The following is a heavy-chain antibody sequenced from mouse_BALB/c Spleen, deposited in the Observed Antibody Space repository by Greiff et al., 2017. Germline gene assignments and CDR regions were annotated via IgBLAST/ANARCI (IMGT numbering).Heavy chain of an antibody. CDR3: AREVRWPSYAMDY. V-gene: IGHV3-6*02. Sequence: DVQLQESGPGLVKPSQSLSLTCSVTGYSITSGYYWNWIRQFPGNKLEWMGYISYDGSNNYNPSLKNRISITRDTSKNQFFLKLNSVTTEDTATYYCAREVRWPSYAMDYWGQGTSVTVSS. D-gene: IGHD2-13*01. CDR1: GYSITSGYY. CDR2: ISYDGSN. J-gene: IGHJ4*01.